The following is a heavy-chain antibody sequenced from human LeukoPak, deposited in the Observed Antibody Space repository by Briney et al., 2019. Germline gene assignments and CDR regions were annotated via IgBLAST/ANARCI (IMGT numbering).Heavy chain of an antibody. Sequence: GGSLRLSCAASGFTFSSYAMSWVRQAPGKGLEWVSVISDSGGRTYYAGSVKGRFTISRDNSKNTLYLQMESLRAEDTAVYYCAKHSTYCSGGSCQEDFDYWGQRTLVTVSS. J-gene: IGHJ4*02. CDR3: AKHSTYCSGGSCQEDFDY. CDR1: GFTFSSYA. V-gene: IGHV3-23*01. CDR2: ISDSGGRT. D-gene: IGHD2-15*01.